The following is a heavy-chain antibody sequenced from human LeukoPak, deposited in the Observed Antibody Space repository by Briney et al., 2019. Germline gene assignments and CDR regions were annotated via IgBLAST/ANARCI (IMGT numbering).Heavy chain of an antibody. CDR3: TKEAVDFEY. CDR2: IQYDGSRI. V-gene: IGHV3-30*02. Sequence: GGSLRLSCAASGFTFSSYGMHWVRQAPGKGLEWVAFIQYDGSRIYYADSVKGRFAISRDNSKDTLYLQMNSLRAEDAAVYYSTKEAVDFEYWGQGTLVTVSS. D-gene: IGHD6-19*01. J-gene: IGHJ4*02. CDR1: GFTFSSYG.